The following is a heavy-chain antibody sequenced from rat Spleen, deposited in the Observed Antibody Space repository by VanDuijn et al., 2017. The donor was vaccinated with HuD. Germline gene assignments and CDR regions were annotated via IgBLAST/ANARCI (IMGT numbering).Heavy chain of an antibody. CDR1: GFTFSDYA. J-gene: IGHJ2*01. Sequence: EVQLVGSGGGLVQPGRSLKLSCAASGFTFSDYAMAWVRQAPKKGLEWVAIIIFDGSSTYYRDSVKGRFTISRDNAKSTLYLQMDSLRSEDTATYYCAREGAINYSLTFDYWGQGVMVTVSS. V-gene: IGHV5-17*01. CDR3: AREGAINYSLTFDY. CDR2: IIFDGSST. D-gene: IGHD1-8*01.